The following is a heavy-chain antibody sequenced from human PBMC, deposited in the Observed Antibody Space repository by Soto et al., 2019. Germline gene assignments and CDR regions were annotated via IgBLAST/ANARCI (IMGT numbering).Heavy chain of an antibody. J-gene: IGHJ5*02. CDR3: VTELSCSGGSCYGLLSS. CDR1: GYALTGSS. V-gene: IGHV1-24*01. D-gene: IGHD2-15*01. Sequence: QVQVLQSGAEVKIPGASVKVSCKVSGYALTGSSVHWVRQPPGKGLEWMGSFDPKDGEPILAQKFQGRVTLTADTSADTAYLELSSLRFDDTAVYYCVTELSCSGGSCYGLLSSWGQGTLVTASS. CDR2: FDPKDGEP.